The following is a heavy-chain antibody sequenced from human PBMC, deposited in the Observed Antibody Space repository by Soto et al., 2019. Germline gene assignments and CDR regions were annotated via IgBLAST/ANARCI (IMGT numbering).Heavy chain of an antibody. J-gene: IGHJ4*02. CDR1: GYTFTDFG. D-gene: IGHD3-10*01. CDR3: ARELAYIREY. CDR2: ISTSHVDL. Sequence: QVQLIQSGPEVRKPGASVKVSCKTSGYTFTDFGIRWVRQAHGQGLVWMGWISTSHVDLGYAQKFQGRVTMTKDTSTSTSFMELRSLRSDDTAIYYCARELAYIREYWGQGTQVTVSS. V-gene: IGHV1-18*01.